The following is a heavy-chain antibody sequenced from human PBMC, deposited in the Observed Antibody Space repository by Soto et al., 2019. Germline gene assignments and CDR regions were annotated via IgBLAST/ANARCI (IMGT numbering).Heavy chain of an antibody. Sequence: GESLKISCKGSGYSFTSYWIGWVRQMPGKGLEWMGVIYPGDSDTRYSPSSQGQVTISADKSISTAYLQWSSLKASDTAMYSCARHLIVGAPGPFGYWDQGSRVTVSS. CDR1: GYSFTSYW. D-gene: IGHD1-26*01. V-gene: IGHV5-51*01. CDR3: ARHLIVGAPGPFGY. J-gene: IGHJ4*02. CDR2: IYPGDSDT.